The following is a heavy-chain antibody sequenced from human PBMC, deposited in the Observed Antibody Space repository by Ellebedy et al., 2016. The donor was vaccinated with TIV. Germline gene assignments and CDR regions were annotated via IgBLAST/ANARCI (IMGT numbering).Heavy chain of an antibody. CDR3: AKDRRRSSGGSCYGMDV. J-gene: IGHJ6*02. V-gene: IGHV3-30*18. D-gene: IGHD2-15*01. CDR2: ISYDGSNR. Sequence: GGSLRLSCAASEFSFSGYGMHWVRQAPGKGLEWVAVISYDGSNRYYADSVKGQFTISRDNSKNRLYLQMNSLRAEDTAVYYCAKDRRRSSGGSCYGMDVWGQGTTVTVSS. CDR1: EFSFSGYG.